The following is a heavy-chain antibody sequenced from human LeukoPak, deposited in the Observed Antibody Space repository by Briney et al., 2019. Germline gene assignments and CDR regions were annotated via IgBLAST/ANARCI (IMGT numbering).Heavy chain of an antibody. D-gene: IGHD3-10*01. CDR1: GYAFTSYY. J-gene: IGHJ4*02. Sequence: VASVKVSCKASGYAFTSYYMHWVRQAPGRGLEWMGIISPSGGSTSYAQKFQGRVTMTRDMSTSTVYMELSSLRSEDTAVYYCARDKAGTMVRGVMGYWGQGTLVTVSS. V-gene: IGHV1-46*01. CDR3: ARDKAGTMVRGVMGY. CDR2: ISPSGGST.